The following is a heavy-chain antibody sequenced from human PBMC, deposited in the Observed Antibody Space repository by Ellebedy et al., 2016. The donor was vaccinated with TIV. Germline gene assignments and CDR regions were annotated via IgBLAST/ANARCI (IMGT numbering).Heavy chain of an antibody. V-gene: IGHV1-46*01. D-gene: IGHD6-25*01. J-gene: IGHJ3*01. Sequence: ASVKVSCKASGYTFTANFIHWVRQAPGQGLEWMGWIIPGSGDDAGYAQKFQGRVTMTRDTATSTLYMELRDLTPGDTAIYFCARPTDPQQRDPFHFWGQGTLVTVSS. CDR2: IIPGSGDDA. CDR1: GYTFTANF. CDR3: ARPTDPQQRDPFHF.